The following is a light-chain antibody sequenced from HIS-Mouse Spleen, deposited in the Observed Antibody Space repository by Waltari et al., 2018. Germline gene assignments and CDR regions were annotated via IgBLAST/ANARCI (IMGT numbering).Light chain of an antibody. Sequence: SYELTQPPSVSVSPGQTARITCSGDAFPQNYAYWSQQKSGQAPVLVIYEDSKRRSGIPERFSGSSSGTMATLTISGAQVEDEADYYCYSTDSSGNHRRVFGGGTKLTVL. J-gene: IGLJ3*02. V-gene: IGLV3-10*01. CDR3: YSTDSSGNHRRV. CDR1: AFPQNY. CDR2: EDS.